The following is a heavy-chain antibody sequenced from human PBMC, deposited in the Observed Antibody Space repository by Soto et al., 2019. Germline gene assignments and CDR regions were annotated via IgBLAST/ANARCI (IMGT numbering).Heavy chain of an antibody. V-gene: IGHV1-46*01. CDR1: GYTFTSYY. Sequence: ASVKVSCNASGYTFTSYYMHLVRQAPGQGPEWMGIINPSGGNGDYAQKFQGRLTMTRDTSTSTVYMELSSLRSEDTAVYYCEKAKYYAEKSLFPLPYGARGPRAPVSS. J-gene: IGHJ4*02. CDR2: INPSGGNG. D-gene: IGHD3-3*01. CDR3: EKAKYYAEKSLFPLPY.